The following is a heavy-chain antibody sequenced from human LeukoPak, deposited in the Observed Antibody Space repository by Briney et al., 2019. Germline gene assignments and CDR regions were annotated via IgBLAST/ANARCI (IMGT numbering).Heavy chain of an antibody. J-gene: IGHJ4*02. CDR3: ATGYYDSSGYYSGTFDY. D-gene: IGHD3-22*01. CDR2: ISGSGGST. Sequence: GGSLRLSCATSGFTFSTYAMNWVRQAPGKGLEWVSAISGSGGSTYYADSVKGRFTISRDNSKNTLYLQMNSLRAEDTAVYYCATGYYDSSGYYSGTFDYWGQGTLVTVSS. CDR1: GFTFSTYA. V-gene: IGHV3-23*01.